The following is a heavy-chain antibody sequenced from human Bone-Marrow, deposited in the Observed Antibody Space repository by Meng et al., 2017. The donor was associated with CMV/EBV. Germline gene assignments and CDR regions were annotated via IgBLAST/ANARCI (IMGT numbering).Heavy chain of an antibody. CDR1: GFTFSSYS. CDR2: ISSSSSYL. V-gene: IGHV3-21*01. Sequence: GESLKISCAASGFTFSSYSMNWVRQAPGKGLEWVSSISSSSSYLYYADSVKGRFTISRDNAKNSPYLQMNSLRAEDTAVYYCARDPAGDFDYWGQGTLVTVSS. J-gene: IGHJ4*02. CDR3: ARDPAGDFDY. D-gene: IGHD3-10*01.